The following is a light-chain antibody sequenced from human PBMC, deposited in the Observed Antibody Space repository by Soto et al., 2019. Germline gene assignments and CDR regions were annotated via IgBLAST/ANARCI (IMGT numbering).Light chain of an antibody. J-gene: IGKJ1*01. CDR3: QQYGSSRWT. Sequence: EIVMPQSPATLSVSPGERATLSCRASQSVSSNYLAWYQQKPGQAPRLLVYGASSRATGIPDRFSGSGSGTDFTLTISRLEPEDFAVYYCQQYGSSRWTFGQGTNVDI. CDR2: GAS. V-gene: IGKV3-20*01. CDR1: QSVSSNY.